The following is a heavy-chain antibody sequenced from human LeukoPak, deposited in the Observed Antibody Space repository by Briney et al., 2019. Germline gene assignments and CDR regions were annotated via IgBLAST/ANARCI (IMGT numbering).Heavy chain of an antibody. Sequence: PGRSLRLSCAASGFTFSSYGMHWVRQAPGKGLEWVAVISYDGSNKYYADSVKGRFTISRDNSKNTLYLQMNSLRAEDTAVYYCARDNLYRFGSHRCSSTSCSRFTGDYWGQGTLVTVSS. CDR2: ISYDGSNK. J-gene: IGHJ4*02. D-gene: IGHD2-2*01. CDR1: GFTFSSYG. CDR3: ARDNLYRFGSHRCSSTSCSRFTGDY. V-gene: IGHV3-30*03.